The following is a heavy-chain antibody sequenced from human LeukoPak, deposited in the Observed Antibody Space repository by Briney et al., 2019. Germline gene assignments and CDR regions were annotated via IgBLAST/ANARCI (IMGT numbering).Heavy chain of an antibody. CDR1: GFTVSNNY. CDR3: ARVDRSGTSYYYGMDV. D-gene: IGHD3-22*01. CDR2: IYSGGST. Sequence: PGGSLRLSCAASGFTVSNNYMTCVRQAPGKGLEWVSVIYSGGSTYYADSVKGRFTISTDKSKNTLYLQMSSLRAEDTAVYYCARVDRSGTSYYYGMDVWGQGTTVTVSS. J-gene: IGHJ6*02. V-gene: IGHV3-66*01.